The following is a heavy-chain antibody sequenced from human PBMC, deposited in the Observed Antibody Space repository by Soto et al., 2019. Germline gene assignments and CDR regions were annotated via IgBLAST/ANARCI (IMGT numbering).Heavy chain of an antibody. CDR1: GFTFSNAW. CDR3: TTDLTYGDYGPDY. D-gene: IGHD4-17*01. Sequence: PGGSLRLSCAASGFTFSNAWMSWVRQAPGKGLEWVGRIKSKTDGGTTDYAAPVKGRFTISRDDSKNTLYLQMNSLKTEDTAVYYCTTDLTYGDYGPDYWGQGTLVTVSS. J-gene: IGHJ4*02. CDR2: IKSKTDGGTT. V-gene: IGHV3-15*01.